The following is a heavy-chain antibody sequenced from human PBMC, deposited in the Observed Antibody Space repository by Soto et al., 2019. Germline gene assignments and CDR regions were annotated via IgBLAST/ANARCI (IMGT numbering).Heavy chain of an antibody. J-gene: IGHJ5*02. Sequence: SVKVSCKASGFAYTSSAVQWVRQARGQRLEWIGWIVVGSGNTNYAQKFQERVTITRDMSTSTAYMELSSLRSEDTAVYYCAADTLLWFGEVSWFDPWGQGTLVTVSS. CDR3: AADTLLWFGEVSWFDP. CDR2: IVVGSGNT. D-gene: IGHD3-10*01. CDR1: GFAYTSSA. V-gene: IGHV1-58*01.